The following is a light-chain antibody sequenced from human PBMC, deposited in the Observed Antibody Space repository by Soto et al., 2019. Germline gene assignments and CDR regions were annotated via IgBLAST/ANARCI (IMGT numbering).Light chain of an antibody. CDR2: GAS. J-gene: IGKJ1*01. CDR1: QSIRST. CDR3: QHYNHWLRT. Sequence: VLTQSPGTLSLSPGERATISCRASQSIRSTLAWYQQKPGQAPRLLIYGASTRATGIPARFSGSGSGTEFTLTISSLQSEDVAVYYCQHYNHWLRTFGQ. V-gene: IGKV3-15*01.